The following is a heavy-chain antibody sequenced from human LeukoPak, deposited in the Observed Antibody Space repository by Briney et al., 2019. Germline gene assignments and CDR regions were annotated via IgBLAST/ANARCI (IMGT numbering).Heavy chain of an antibody. J-gene: IGHJ6*03. CDR2: INPNSGGT. D-gene: IGHD3-3*01. Sequence: GASVKVSCKASGYTFTGYYMHWVRQAPGQGHEWMGWINPNSGGTNSAQKFQGRVTMTRDTSISTAYMELSRLRSDDTAVYYCARDTARITIFGVAKYMDVWGKGTTVTVSS. V-gene: IGHV1-2*02. CDR3: ARDTARITIFGVAKYMDV. CDR1: GYTFTGYY.